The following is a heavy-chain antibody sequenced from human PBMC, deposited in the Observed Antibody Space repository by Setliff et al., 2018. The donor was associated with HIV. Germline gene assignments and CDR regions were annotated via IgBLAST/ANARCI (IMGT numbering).Heavy chain of an antibody. CDR2: VITILDIT. CDR1: GGTSNTYA. CDR3: AGPRGDEAFDI. V-gene: IGHV1-69*04. D-gene: IGHD3-10*01. J-gene: IGHJ3*02. Sequence: VKVSCKASGGTSNTYAINWVRQAPGQGLEWMGQVITILDITSYAQKFQGRVTITADESTNTMYMELSSLRSDDTAVYYCAGPRGDEAFDIWGQGTMVTV.